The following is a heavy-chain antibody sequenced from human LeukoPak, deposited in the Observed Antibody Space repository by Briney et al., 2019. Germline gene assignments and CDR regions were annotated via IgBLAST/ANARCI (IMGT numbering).Heavy chain of an antibody. V-gene: IGHV4-39*07. J-gene: IGHJ4*02. CDR2: IYYSGST. CDR1: GGSISSSSYY. D-gene: IGHD3-3*01. Sequence: SETLSLTCTVSGGSISSSSYYWGWIRQPPGKGLEWIGSIYYSGSTYYNPSLKSRVTISVDTSKNQFSLKLSSVTAADTAVYYCARYYDFWSGYYAYCFDYWGQGTLVTVSS. CDR3: ARYYDFWSGYYAYCFDY.